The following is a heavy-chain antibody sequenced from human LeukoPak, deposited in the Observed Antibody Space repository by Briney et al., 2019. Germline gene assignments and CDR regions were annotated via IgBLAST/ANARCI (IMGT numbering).Heavy chain of an antibody. D-gene: IGHD2-15*01. CDR1: GYTFTSYG. Sequence: ASVKVSCKASGYTFTSYGISWVRQAPGQGLEWMGWINPNSGGTNYAQKFQGWVTMTRDTSISTAYMELSRLRSDDTAVYYCARDRCSGGSCGWFDPWGQGTLVTVSS. J-gene: IGHJ5*02. CDR2: INPNSGGT. V-gene: IGHV1-2*04. CDR3: ARDRCSGGSCGWFDP.